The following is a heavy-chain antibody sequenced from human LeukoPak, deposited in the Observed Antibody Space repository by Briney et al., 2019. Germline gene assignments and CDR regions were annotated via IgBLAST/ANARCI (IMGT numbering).Heavy chain of an antibody. V-gene: IGHV3-23*01. Sequence: GGSLRLSCAASGFTFSNYAMSWVRQAPGKGLEWVSDISGSGVGTNYADSVKGRFTISRDNSKHTLYLQMNSLRAEDTAVYYCAKARDYVWGSYRSVPDFDCWGQGTLVTVSS. CDR2: ISGSGVGT. D-gene: IGHD3-16*02. CDR1: GFTFSNYA. J-gene: IGHJ4*02. CDR3: AKARDYVWGSYRSVPDFDC.